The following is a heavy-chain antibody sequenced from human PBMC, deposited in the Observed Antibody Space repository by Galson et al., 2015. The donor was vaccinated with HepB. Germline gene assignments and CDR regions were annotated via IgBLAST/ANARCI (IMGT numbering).Heavy chain of an antibody. J-gene: IGHJ3*01. CDR2: IYFGDSET. D-gene: IGHD6-19*01. CDR1: GDSFSSYW. CDR3: ASHPGDSSGWWGAYDA. Sequence: QSGAEVKKPGESLKISCTGSGDSFSSYWIGWVRQMPGKGLEWMGIIYFGDSETRYSPSFQGQVTMSVDKSIRTAYLQWSSLKASDTATYYCASHPGDSSGWWGAYDAWGQGTMVTVSS. V-gene: IGHV5-51*01.